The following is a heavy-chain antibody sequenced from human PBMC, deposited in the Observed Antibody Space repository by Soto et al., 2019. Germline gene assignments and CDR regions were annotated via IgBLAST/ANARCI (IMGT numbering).Heavy chain of an antibody. D-gene: IGHD6-19*01. Sequence: SETLCLTCTVSGGSINSNTYSWVLIRQPPEKGLEWIGTIYYSGSTYYNPSLRSRVTISVDTSKNEFSLKLSSVTAADTAVFYCARRGLGNFFDYWGQGALVTVSS. V-gene: IGHV4-39*01. CDR3: ARRGLGNFFDY. CDR2: IYYSGST. CDR1: GGSINSNTYS. J-gene: IGHJ4*02.